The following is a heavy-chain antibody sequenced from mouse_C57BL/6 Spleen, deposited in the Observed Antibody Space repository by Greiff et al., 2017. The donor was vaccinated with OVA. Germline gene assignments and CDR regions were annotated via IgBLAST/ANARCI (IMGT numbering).Heavy chain of an antibody. D-gene: IGHD2-4*01. CDR3: ARHVDYDVGYAMDY. CDR2: IWSDGST. J-gene: IGHJ4*01. Sequence: VKLMESGPGLVAPSQSLSITCTVSGFSLTSYGVHWVRQPPGKGLEWLVVIWSDGSTTYNSALKSRLSISKDNSKSQVFLKMNSLQTDDTAMYYCARHVDYDVGYAMDYWGQGTSVTVSS. CDR1: GFSLTSYG. V-gene: IGHV2-6-1*01.